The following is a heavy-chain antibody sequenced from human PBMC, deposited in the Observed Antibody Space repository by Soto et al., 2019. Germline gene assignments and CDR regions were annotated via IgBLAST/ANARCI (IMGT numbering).Heavy chain of an antibody. J-gene: IGHJ4*02. CDR1: GFTFTSYA. V-gene: IGHV3-23*01. CDR3: AKLIDYGSGSYSYFDY. D-gene: IGHD3-10*01. CDR2: ISGSGGRT. Sequence: GGSLRLSCAASGFTFTSYAMTWVRQGPGKGLEWVSGISGSGGRTYYADSVKGRFTISRDNSKNPRYLQMNSLRAKDTAIYYCAKLIDYGSGSYSYFDYWGQGTLVTVSS.